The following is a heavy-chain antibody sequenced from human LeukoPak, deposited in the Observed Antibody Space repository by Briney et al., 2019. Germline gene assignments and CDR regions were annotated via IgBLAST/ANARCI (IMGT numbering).Heavy chain of an antibody. Sequence: ASVTVSRKSSGYTFTSYCNCWVRQAPGQGLEWMGWISAYNGNTNYAQKLQGSVTMTTATSTSTAYMELRSLRSADTAVYYCARWPAHYYDSSGYFDYWGQGTLVTVSS. V-gene: IGHV1-18*01. CDR1: GYTFTSYC. CDR3: ARWPAHYYDSSGYFDY. J-gene: IGHJ4*02. CDR2: ISAYNGNT. D-gene: IGHD3-22*01.